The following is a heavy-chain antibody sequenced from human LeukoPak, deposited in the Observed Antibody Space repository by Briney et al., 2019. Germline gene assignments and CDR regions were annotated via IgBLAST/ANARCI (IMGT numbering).Heavy chain of an antibody. D-gene: IGHD4-17*01. Sequence: SETLSLTCTVSGYSISSGYYWGWIRQPPGKGLEWIGCIYHSGSTYYNPSLKSRVTISVDTSKNQFYLKLSSVTAADTAVYYCARGHDYGDYSLYYWGQGTLFTVSS. CDR3: ARGHDYGDYSLYY. V-gene: IGHV4-38-2*02. CDR1: GYSISSGYY. J-gene: IGHJ4*02. CDR2: IYHSGST.